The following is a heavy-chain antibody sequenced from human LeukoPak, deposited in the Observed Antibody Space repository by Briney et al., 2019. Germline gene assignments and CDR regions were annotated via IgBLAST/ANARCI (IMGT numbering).Heavy chain of an antibody. CDR2: IYYSGST. D-gene: IGHD6-19*01. Sequence: SETLSLTCTVSGGSISGYYWSWIRQPPGKGLEWIGYIYYSGSTNYNPSLKSRVTISVDTSKNQFSLKLSSVTAADTAVYYCARLQGSGWYYSHYWGQGTLVTVSS. CDR1: GGSISGYY. J-gene: IGHJ4*02. CDR3: ARLQGSGWYYSHY. V-gene: IGHV4-59*08.